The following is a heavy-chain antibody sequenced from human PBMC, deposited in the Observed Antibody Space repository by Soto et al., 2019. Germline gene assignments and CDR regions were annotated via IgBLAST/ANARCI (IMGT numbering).Heavy chain of an antibody. CDR3: ARGQSSELLDY. CDR2: ISYDGSNK. Sequence: ERSLRLSCAASGFTFSSYAMHWVRQAPGKGLEWVAVISYDGSNKYYADSVKRRFTIPRDNSKNTLYLQMNSLRAQDTAVYNCARGQSSELLDYWGQGTLVTVSS. D-gene: IGHD1-26*01. V-gene: IGHV3-30-3*01. CDR1: GFTFSSYA. J-gene: IGHJ4*02.